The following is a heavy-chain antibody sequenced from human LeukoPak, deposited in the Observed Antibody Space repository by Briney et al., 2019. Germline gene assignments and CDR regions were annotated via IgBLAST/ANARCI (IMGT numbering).Heavy chain of an antibody. CDR2: IYYSGST. J-gene: IGHJ4*02. CDR3: ARGSSY. V-gene: IGHV4-59*01. CDR1: GGSISSYY. Sequence: SETLSLTCTVSGGSISSYYWSWIRQPPGKGLEWIGYIYYSGSTNYNPSLKSRVTISVDTSKNQFSLKLSSVTAADTAVYCCARGSSYWGQGTLVTVSS.